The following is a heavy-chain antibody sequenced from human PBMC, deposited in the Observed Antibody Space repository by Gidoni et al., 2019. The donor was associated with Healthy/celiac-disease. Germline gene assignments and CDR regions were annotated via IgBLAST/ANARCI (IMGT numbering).Heavy chain of an antibody. CDR2: ISWNSGSI. V-gene: IGHV3-9*01. CDR3: ATGEVEMTSGTFDY. D-gene: IGHD1-1*01. CDR1: GFTFDDYA. J-gene: IGHJ4*02. Sequence: EVQLVESGGGLVQPGRSLRLSCAAYGFTFDDYAMHWVRQAPGKGLEWVSGISWNSGSIGYADSVKGRFTISRDNAKNSLYLQMNSLRAEDTALYYCATGEVEMTSGTFDYWGQGTLVTVSS.